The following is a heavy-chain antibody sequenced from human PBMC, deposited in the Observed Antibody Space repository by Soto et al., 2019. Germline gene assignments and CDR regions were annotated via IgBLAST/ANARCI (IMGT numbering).Heavy chain of an antibody. CDR2: ISYDGSNK. CDR3: AKGKGPYYYYGTDV. J-gene: IGHJ6*02. V-gene: IGHV3-30*18. Sequence: HPGGSLRLSCAASGFTVSSYCIHWFRQAPGKGLEWVAVISYDGSNKYYADSVKGRFAISRDNSKNTLYLQRKSLRAEDTAVYYCAKGKGPYYYYGTDVWGQRTTVTVSS. CDR1: GFTVSSYC.